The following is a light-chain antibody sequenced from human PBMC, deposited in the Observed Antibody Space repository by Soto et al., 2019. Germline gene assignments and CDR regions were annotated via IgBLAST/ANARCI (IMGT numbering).Light chain of an antibody. CDR1: SSDVGGYNY. CDR2: DVS. J-gene: IGLJ2*01. V-gene: IGLV2-11*01. CDR3: CSYAGSYSVV. Sequence: QSVLTQPRSVSGSPGQSVTISCTGTSSDVGGYNYVSWYQQHPGKAPKLMIYDVSKRPSGVTDRFSGSKSGNTASLTISGLQDEDEADYYCCSYAGSYSVVFGGGTKLTVL.